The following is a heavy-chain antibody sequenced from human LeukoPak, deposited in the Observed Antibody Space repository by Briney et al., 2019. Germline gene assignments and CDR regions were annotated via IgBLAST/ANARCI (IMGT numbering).Heavy chain of an antibody. J-gene: IGHJ4*02. CDR1: GFTFSRYW. D-gene: IGHD3-22*01. CDR2: IKQDESEK. V-gene: IGHV3-7*01. Sequence: GGSLRLSCAASGFTFSRYWMTWARQAAAKGVEGVANIKQDESEKYYGDSVRGRFTISRDNAQNSLYLQMNSLRAEDTAVYYCARDNGYFSVDYWGQGTLVTVSS. CDR3: ARDNGYFSVDY.